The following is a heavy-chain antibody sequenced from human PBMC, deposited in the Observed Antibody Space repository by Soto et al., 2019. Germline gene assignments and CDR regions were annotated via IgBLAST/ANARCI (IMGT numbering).Heavy chain of an antibody. J-gene: IGHJ6*02. CDR2: INPASGHT. D-gene: IGHD1-26*01. CDR1: GYTFTTYA. Sequence: QVQLVQSGAEVKKPGASVKVSCKASGYTFTTYALHWVRQAPGQRPEWMGWINPASGHTKYSKKFQDRVTITRDTSASTSYMELSSLRSEDTAVYYCGRSVVGATGEILYNAMDVWGQGTTVTVSS. CDR3: GRSVVGATGEILYNAMDV. V-gene: IGHV1-3*01.